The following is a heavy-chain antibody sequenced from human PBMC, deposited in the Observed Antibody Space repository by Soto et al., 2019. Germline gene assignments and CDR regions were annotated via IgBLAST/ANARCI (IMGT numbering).Heavy chain of an antibody. CDR1: GGSFSGYY. D-gene: IGHD1-26*01. CDR2: IHHSGST. CDR3: ARSSGSPYYFDL. J-gene: IGHJ4*02. V-gene: IGHV4-34*01. Sequence: QVQLQQWGAGLLKPSETLSLVCAVYGGSFSGYYWSWIRQTPGQGLEWLGEIHHSGSTNYNPSLKSRVSLSVDTSKDQFSLKLKSVTAADTAVYFCARSSGSPYYFDLWGQGTQVTVSS.